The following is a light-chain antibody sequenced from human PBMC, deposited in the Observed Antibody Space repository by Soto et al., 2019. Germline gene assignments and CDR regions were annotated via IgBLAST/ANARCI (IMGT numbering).Light chain of an antibody. CDR2: GAS. CDR1: QSDSSSY. Sequence: EIVLTQSPGTLSLSPGERATLSCMASQSDSSSYLAWYQQKPGQAPRLLIYGASSRATGIPDRFSGSGSGTDFTLTISRLEPEDFAVYYCQHYGSSWTFGQGTKVDIK. V-gene: IGKV3-20*01. CDR3: QHYGSSWT. J-gene: IGKJ1*01.